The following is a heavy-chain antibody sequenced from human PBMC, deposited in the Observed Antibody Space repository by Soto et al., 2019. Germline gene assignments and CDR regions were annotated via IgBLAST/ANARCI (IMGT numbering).Heavy chain of an antibody. CDR3: ARIHSGSFYYGGLDS. Sequence: SETLSLSCTVSGDSISGRYLSWIRQRPGKGLEWVGYVYYTGTTDYNSSLRSRVFISVDMSKNQFFLKLSSVTAADTAVYYCARIHSGSFYYGGLDSWGQGTLVTVSS. V-gene: IGHV4-59*11. CDR1: GDSISGRY. CDR2: VYYTGTT. D-gene: IGHD3-10*01. J-gene: IGHJ4*02.